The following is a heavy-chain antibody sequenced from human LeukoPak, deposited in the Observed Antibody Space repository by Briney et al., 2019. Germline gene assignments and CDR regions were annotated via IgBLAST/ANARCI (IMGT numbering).Heavy chain of an antibody. V-gene: IGHV5-51*01. Sequence: ESLKISCTGSGYTFTNYWVAWVRRMPGKGLEWMGAISPGDSDIRYSPSFQGQVTISADKSITTAYLQWSSLKAADTAMYYCARRGTYYGGHFDYWGQGTLVTVSS. J-gene: IGHJ4*02. D-gene: IGHD1-26*01. CDR3: ARRGTYYGGHFDY. CDR2: ISPGDSDI. CDR1: GYTFTNYW.